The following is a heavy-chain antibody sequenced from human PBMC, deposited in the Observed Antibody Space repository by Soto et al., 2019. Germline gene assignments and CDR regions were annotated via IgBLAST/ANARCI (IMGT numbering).Heavy chain of an antibody. V-gene: IGHV3-7*03. J-gene: IGHJ4*02. CDR2: INKDGSEK. Sequence: GGSLRLSCAASGFTYTSHWMSWVRQAPGKGLEWVANINKDGSEKNYVDSVKGRFTISRDNAKNSLYLQINSLRAEDTDVYYCARDRDWALDYWGQGTLVTVSS. CDR3: ARDRDWALDY. D-gene: IGHD3-9*01. CDR1: GFTYTSHW.